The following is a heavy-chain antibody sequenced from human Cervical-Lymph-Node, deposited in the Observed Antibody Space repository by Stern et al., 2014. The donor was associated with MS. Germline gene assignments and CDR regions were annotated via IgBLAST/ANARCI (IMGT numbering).Heavy chain of an antibody. Sequence: QVQLVQSGTEVKKPGASVKVSCKASGDTFGTYGVNWVRQAPGQRLEWLGWISGYKGNTNYAQRLQGRDTLTTDTSTTTAYMELRSLRSDDTAVYYCAIMGTNGIDVWGQGTTVTVSS. CDR3: AIMGTNGIDV. CDR2: ISGYKGNT. CDR1: GDTFGTYG. V-gene: IGHV1-18*01. J-gene: IGHJ6*02. D-gene: IGHD5-18*01.